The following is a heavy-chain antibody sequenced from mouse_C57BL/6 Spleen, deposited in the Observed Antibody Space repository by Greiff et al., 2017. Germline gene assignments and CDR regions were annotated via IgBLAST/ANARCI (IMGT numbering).Heavy chain of an antibody. Sequence: VHVKQSGPELVKPGASVKISCKASGYSFTGYYMNWVKQSPEKSLEWIGEINPSTGGTTYNQKFKAKATLTVDKSSSTAYMQLKSLTSEDSAVYYGARPRTGRYFDGWGTGTTVTVSS. CDR2: INPSTGGT. D-gene: IGHD4-1*01. V-gene: IGHV1-42*01. J-gene: IGHJ1*03. CDR3: ARPRTGRYFDG. CDR1: GYSFTGYY.